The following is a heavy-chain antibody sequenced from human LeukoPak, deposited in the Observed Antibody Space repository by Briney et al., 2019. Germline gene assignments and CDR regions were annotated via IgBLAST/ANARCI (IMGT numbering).Heavy chain of an antibody. CDR1: GFTFRNYG. V-gene: IGHV3-23*01. Sequence: GGSLRLSCAASGFTFRNYGMSWVRQAPGKGLVDVSSDSGSWGSTFYADAVKGRFTISRDNSKNRLYRPRNRQRGEDTAVYYCAKDGGLQSSSWHYWGQGTLVTVSS. CDR2: DSGSWGST. J-gene: IGHJ4*02. D-gene: IGHD6-13*01. CDR3: AKDGGLQSSSWHY.